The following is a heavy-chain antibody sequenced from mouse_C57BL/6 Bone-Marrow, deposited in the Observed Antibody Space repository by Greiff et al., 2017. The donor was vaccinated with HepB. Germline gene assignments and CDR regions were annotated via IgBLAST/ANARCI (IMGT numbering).Heavy chain of an antibody. V-gene: IGHV3-6*01. CDR2: ISYDGSN. CDR1: GYSITSGYY. Sequence: EVQLVESGPGLVKPSQSLSLTCSVPGYSITSGYYWNWIRQFPGNKLEWMGYISYDGSNNYNPSLKNRISITRDTSKNQFFLKLNSVTTEDTATYYCAGRGLYGSSYLFAYWGQGTLVTVSA. CDR3: AGRGLYGSSYLFAY. D-gene: IGHD1-1*01. J-gene: IGHJ3*01.